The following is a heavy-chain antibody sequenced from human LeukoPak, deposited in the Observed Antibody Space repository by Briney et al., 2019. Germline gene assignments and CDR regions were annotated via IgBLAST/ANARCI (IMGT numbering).Heavy chain of an antibody. CDR1: GFTFSSYW. J-gene: IGHJ6*03. D-gene: IGHD5-24*01. Sequence: GGSLRLSCAASGFTFSSYWMHWVRQAPGKGLVWVSRINSDGSSTSYADSVKGRFTISRDSAKNTLYLQMNSLRAEDTAVYYCARDINGYNAYYMDVWGKGTTVTISS. CDR3: ARDINGYNAYYMDV. CDR2: INSDGSST. V-gene: IGHV3-74*01.